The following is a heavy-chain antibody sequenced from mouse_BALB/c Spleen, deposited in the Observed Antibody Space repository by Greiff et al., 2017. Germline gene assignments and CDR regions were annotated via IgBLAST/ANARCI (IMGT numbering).Heavy chain of an antibody. D-gene: IGHD2-1*01. J-gene: IGHJ3*01. CDR3: APFYYGNAWFAY. Sequence: VQLQQSGAELMKPGASVKISCKATGYTFSSYWIEWVKQRPGHGLEWIGEILPGSGSTNYNEKFKGKATFTADTSSNTAYMQLSSLTSEDSAVYYCAPFYYGNAWFAYWGQGTLVTVSA. V-gene: IGHV1-9*01. CDR2: ILPGSGST. CDR1: GYTFSSYW.